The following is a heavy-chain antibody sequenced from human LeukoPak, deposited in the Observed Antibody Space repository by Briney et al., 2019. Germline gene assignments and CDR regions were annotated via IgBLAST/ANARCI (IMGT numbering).Heavy chain of an antibody. Sequence: EASVKVSCKASGYTFTGYYIHWVRQAPGQGLGWMGWINPNSGGTNYAQKFQGGVTMTRDTSISTVYMELNRLTSDDTAVYYCARDPNCSGGICWGNWFDPWGQGTLVTVSS. CDR2: INPNSGGT. D-gene: IGHD2-15*01. CDR3: ARDPNCSGGICWGNWFDP. V-gene: IGHV1-2*02. CDR1: GYTFTGYY. J-gene: IGHJ5*02.